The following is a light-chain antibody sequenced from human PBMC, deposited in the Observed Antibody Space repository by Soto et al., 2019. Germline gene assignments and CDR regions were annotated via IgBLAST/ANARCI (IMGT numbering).Light chain of an antibody. CDR3: QRYDSLPPT. CDR1: HDIKDF. CDR2: DAS. Sequence: DIQMTQSPSSLSASVGDRVTITCQASHDIKDFLNWFQEKPGKAPKLLIYDASNLQTGVPSRFSGSGSGTHFNFTISSLQPEDIETYYCQRYDSLPPTFGQGTRLDIK. V-gene: IGKV1-33*01. J-gene: IGKJ5*01.